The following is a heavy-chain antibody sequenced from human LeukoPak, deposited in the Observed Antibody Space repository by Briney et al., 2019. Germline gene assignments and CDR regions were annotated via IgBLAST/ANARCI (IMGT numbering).Heavy chain of an antibody. D-gene: IGHD3-16*01. V-gene: IGHV3-53*01. CDR1: GFTLSGDY. CDR2: IFGAGTT. J-gene: IGHJ4*02. Sequence: PGGSLRPSCAASGFTLSGDYMSWVRQAPGKGLEWVSVIFGAGTTYYADSVKGRFTISRDNSKNTLYLQMNSLRAEDTAVYYCARANQFGRYFYYCGEGTLVTVST. CDR3: ARANQFGRYFYY.